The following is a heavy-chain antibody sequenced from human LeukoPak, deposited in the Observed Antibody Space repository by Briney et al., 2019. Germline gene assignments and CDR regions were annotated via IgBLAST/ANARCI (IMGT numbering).Heavy chain of an antibody. CDR2: ISGSGGST. CDR1: GFTFSSYA. J-gene: IGHJ4*02. CDR3: AKGPGNYYDSSGYIDY. V-gene: IGHV3-23*01. D-gene: IGHD3-22*01. Sequence: PGGSLRLSCAASGFTFSSYAMSWVRQAPGKGLEWVSAISGSGGSTYYADSVKGRFTISRDNSKNTLYLQMNSLRAEDTAVYYCAKGPGNYYDSSGYIDYWGQGTLVTVSS.